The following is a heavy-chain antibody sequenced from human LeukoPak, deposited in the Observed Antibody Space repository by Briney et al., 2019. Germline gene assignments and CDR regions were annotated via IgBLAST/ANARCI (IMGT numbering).Heavy chain of an antibody. V-gene: IGHV3-49*04. D-gene: IGHD4-23*01. Sequence: PGGSLRLSCTVSELFLDDYGLSWVRQAPGKGLEWVGFIRSKANGGTTEYAASVKDRFIISRDDSKIIAYLQMDSLKTEDTSVCDGSRVDGGWVGKGDYWGQGTLVTVSS. J-gene: IGHJ4*02. CDR3: SRVDGGWVGKGDY. CDR1: ELFLDDYG. CDR2: IRSKANGGTT.